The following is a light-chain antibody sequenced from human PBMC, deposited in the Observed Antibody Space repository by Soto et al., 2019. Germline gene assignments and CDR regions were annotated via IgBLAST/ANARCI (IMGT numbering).Light chain of an antibody. J-gene: IGKJ1*01. CDR1: QSVLYSSNNKNY. CDR2: WAS. Sequence: IVMTQSPDSLAVSLGERATINCKSSQSVLYSSNNKNYLAWYQQKPGQPPKLLFYWASTREFGVPDRFSGSGSGTDFTLTISSLQAADVAVYYCQQYYGTLWTFGQGTKVEIK. CDR3: QQYYGTLWT. V-gene: IGKV4-1*01.